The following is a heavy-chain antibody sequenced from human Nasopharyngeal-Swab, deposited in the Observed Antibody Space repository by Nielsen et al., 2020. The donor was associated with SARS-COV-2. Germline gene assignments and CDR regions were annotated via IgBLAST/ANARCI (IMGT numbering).Heavy chain of an antibody. D-gene: IGHD3-22*01. CDR3: AKDYYDSSGYSYV. Sequence: GGSLRLSCAASGFTFSSYSMNWVRQAPGKGLEWVSYISSSSSTIYYADSVKGRFTISRDNSKNTLYLQMNSLRAEDTAVYYCAKDYYDSSGYSYVWGQGTLVTVSS. CDR1: GFTFSSYS. CDR2: ISSSSSTI. J-gene: IGHJ4*02. V-gene: IGHV3-48*01.